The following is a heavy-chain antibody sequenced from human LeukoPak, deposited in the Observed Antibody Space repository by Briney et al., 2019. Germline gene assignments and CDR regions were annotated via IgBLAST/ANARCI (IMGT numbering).Heavy chain of an antibody. CDR1: GFTFSNSW. D-gene: IGHD3-10*01. J-gene: IGHJ4*02. CDR3: FGSGSYSN. CDR2: IKPDGSQT. V-gene: IGHV3-7*01. Sequence: PGGSLGLSCAASGFTFSNSWINWVRQALGKGLEWVANIKPDGSQTYYLDSVKGRFTVSRDNAKHSAYLQMNSLRAEDTAVYYCFGSGSYSNWDQGTLVTVSS.